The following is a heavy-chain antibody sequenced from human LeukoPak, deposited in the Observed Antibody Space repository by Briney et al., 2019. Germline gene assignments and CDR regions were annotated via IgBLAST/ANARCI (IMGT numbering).Heavy chain of an antibody. CDR2: INNSGGNT. CDR3: AKDAVASSAFFDL. Sequence: GGSLRLSCAAAGFTFTDYGMSWVRQAPGKGLEWVSTINNSGGNTHYADSVKGQFTISRDNSKHTLYLQMNSLTDEDTAIYYCAKDAVASSAFFDLWGQGTLVTVSS. CDR1: GFTFTDYG. V-gene: IGHV3-23*01. J-gene: IGHJ4*02. D-gene: IGHD2-2*01.